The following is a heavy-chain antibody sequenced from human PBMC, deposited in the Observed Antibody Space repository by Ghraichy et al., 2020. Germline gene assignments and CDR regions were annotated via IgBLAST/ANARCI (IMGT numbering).Heavy chain of an antibody. D-gene: IGHD4-11*01. CDR3: AKPSRKVTTSSFVAFDI. CDR2: ISWNSGSI. CDR1: GFTFDDYA. V-gene: IGHV3-9*01. Sequence: GGSLRLSCAASGFTFDDYAMHWVRQAPGKGLEWVSGISWNSGSIGYADSVKGRFTISRDNAKNSLYLQMNSLRAEDTALYYCAKPSRKVTTSSFVAFDIWGQGTMVTVSS. J-gene: IGHJ3*02.